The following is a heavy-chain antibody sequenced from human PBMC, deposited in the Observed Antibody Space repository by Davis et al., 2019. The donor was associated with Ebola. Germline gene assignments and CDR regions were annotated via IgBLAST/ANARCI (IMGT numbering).Heavy chain of an antibody. CDR1: GGSISSSSYY. J-gene: IGHJ6*02. CDR3: ARDRGRSGPNGHYYYGMDV. CDR2: IYYSGST. V-gene: IGHV4-39*07. D-gene: IGHD3-3*01. Sequence: SETLSLTCTVSGGSISSSSYYWGWIRQPPGKGLEWIGSIYYSGSTYYNPSLKSRVTISVDRSKNQFSLKLSSVTAADTAVYYCARDRGRSGPNGHYYYGMDVWGQGTTVTVSS.